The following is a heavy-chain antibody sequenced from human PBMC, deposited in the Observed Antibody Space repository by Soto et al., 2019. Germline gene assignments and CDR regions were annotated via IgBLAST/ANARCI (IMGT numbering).Heavy chain of an antibody. V-gene: IGHV3-30-3*01. J-gene: IGHJ4*02. CDR3: ARTNSSGYYAQFDY. CDR2: ISYDGSNK. CDR1: GFTFSSYA. D-gene: IGHD3-22*01. Sequence: GGSLRLSCAASGFTFSSYAMHWVRQAPGKGLEWVAVISYDGSNKYYADSVKGRFTISRDNSKNTLYLQMNSLRAEDTAAYYCARTNSSGYYAQFDYWGQGTMVTVYS.